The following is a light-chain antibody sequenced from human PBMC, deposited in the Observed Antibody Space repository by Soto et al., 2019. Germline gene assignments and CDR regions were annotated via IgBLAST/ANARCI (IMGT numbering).Light chain of an antibody. CDR1: QSVSSSY. CDR3: QQFSSYPLT. V-gene: IGKV3-20*01. Sequence: EIVLTQSRGTLSLSPGERSTLSCMASQSVSSSYLAWYQQKPGQAPRXLIYDASSRATGIPERSSGGGSGTDFTLTISRLEPEDFEVYYCQQFSSYPLTFGGGTKVDIK. J-gene: IGKJ4*01. CDR2: DAS.